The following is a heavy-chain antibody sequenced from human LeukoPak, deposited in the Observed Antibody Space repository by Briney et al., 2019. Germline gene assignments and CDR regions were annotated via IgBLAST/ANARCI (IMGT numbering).Heavy chain of an antibody. Sequence: PGGSLRLSCAASGFTFSDYYMSWIRQAPGKGLEWVSAISGSGGSTYYADSVKGRFTISRDNSKNTLYLQMNSLRAEDTAVYYCAKDADREGYYYDSSGYFSYYFDYWGQGTLVTVSS. CDR1: GFTFSDYY. J-gene: IGHJ4*02. D-gene: IGHD3-22*01. CDR3: AKDADREGYYYDSSGYFSYYFDY. V-gene: IGHV3-23*01. CDR2: ISGSGGST.